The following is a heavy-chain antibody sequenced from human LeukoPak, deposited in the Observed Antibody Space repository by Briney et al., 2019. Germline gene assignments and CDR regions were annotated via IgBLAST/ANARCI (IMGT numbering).Heavy chain of an antibody. D-gene: IGHD4-23*01. J-gene: IGHJ4*02. V-gene: IGHV3-33*01. CDR2: IWYDGTNK. CDR3: ARVSESGNSDY. CDR1: GFSFTSHG. Sequence: GWSLRLSCAASGFSFTSHGMHWVRQAPGKVLEWVAVIWYDGTNKYYADSVKGRLTISRDTSNNMLYLQMNSLRAEDTAVYYCARVSESGNSDYWGQGTLVTVSS.